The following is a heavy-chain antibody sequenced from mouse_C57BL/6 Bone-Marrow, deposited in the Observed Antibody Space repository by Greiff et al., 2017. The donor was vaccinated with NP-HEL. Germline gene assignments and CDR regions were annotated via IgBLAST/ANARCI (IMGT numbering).Heavy chain of an antibody. J-gene: IGHJ1*03. CDR1: GYAFSSYW. V-gene: IGHV1-80*01. D-gene: IGHD1-1*01. CDR2: IYPGDGDT. Sequence: VQLQQSGAELVKPGASVKISCKASGYAFSSYWMNWVKQRPGKGLEWIGQIYPGDGDTNYNGKFKGKATLTADKSSSTAYMQLSSLTSEASAVYFCSYYCVSSYLYWYFDVWGTGTTVTVSS. CDR3: SYYCVSSYLYWYFDV.